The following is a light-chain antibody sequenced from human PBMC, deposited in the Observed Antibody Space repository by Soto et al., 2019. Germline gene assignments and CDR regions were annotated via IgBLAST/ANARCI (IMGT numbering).Light chain of an antibody. CDR3: CSYTSISTLV. CDR2: DVS. J-gene: IGLJ2*01. Sequence: QSVLTQPASVSGSPGQSITISCTGTSSDVGAYDYVSWYQHHPGKAPKLMIYDVSNRPSGVSNRFSGSKSGNTASLTISGLQAEDEADYFCCSYTSISTLVFGGGTKVTVL. V-gene: IGLV2-14*03. CDR1: SSDVGAYDY.